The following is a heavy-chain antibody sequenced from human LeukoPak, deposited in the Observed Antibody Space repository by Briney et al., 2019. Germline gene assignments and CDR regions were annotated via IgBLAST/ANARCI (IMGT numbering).Heavy chain of an antibody. V-gene: IGHV4-59*01. J-gene: IGHJ5*02. D-gene: IGHD1-26*01. CDR2: IYYSGST. CDR3: ARDARASGSSLYWFDP. Sequence: SETLSLTCTVSGGSISSYYWSWIRQPPGKGLEWIGYIYYSGSTNYNPSLKSRVTISVDTSKNQFSLKLSSVTAADTAVYYCARDARASGSSLYWFDPWGQGTLVTVSS. CDR1: GGSISSYY.